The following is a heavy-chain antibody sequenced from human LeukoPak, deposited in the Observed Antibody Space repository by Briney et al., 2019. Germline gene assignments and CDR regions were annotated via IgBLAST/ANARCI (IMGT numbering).Heavy chain of an antibody. V-gene: IGHV4-34*01. J-gene: IGHJ5*02. CDR3: ARVGVVPAAEFNWFDP. CDR2: INHSGST. CDR1: GGSFSGYY. Sequence: PSETLSLTCAVYGGSFSGYYWSWIRQPPGKGLEWIGEINHSGSTNYNPSLKSRVTISVDTSKNQFSLKLSSVTAADTAVYYCARVGVVPAAEFNWFDPWGQGTLVTVSS. D-gene: IGHD2-2*01.